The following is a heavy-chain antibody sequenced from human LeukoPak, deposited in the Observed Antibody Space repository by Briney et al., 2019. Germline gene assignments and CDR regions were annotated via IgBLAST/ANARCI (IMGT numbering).Heavy chain of an antibody. CDR2: INPNSGGT. J-gene: IGHJ4*02. V-gene: IGHV1-2*04. CDR1: GYTFTGYY. CDR3: AREEGIYGSGSYCLDY. Sequence: ASVKVSCKASGYTFTGYYMHWVRQAPGQGLEWMGWINPNSGGTNYAQKFQGWVTMTRDTSISTAYMELSGLRSDDTAVYYCAREEGIYGSGSYCLDYWGQGTLVTVSS. D-gene: IGHD3-10*01.